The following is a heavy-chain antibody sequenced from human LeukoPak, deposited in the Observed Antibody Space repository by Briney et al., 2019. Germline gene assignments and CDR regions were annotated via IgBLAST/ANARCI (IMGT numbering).Heavy chain of an antibody. CDR1: GGSFSGYY. J-gene: IGHJ4*02. CDR2: INHSGST. Sequence: PSETLSLTCAVYGGSFSGYYWSWIRQPPGKGLEWIGEINHSGSTNYNPSLKSRVTISVDTSKNQFSLKLSFVTAADTAVYYCARRGGRSSSSYFDYWGQGTLVTVSS. V-gene: IGHV4-34*01. CDR3: ARRGGRSSSSYFDY. D-gene: IGHD6-6*01.